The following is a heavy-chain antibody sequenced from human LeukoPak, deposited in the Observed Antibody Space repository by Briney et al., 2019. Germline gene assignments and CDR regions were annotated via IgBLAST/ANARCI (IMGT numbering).Heavy chain of an antibody. D-gene: IGHD4-23*01. Sequence: KSSETLSLTCTVSGGSISGYYWTWIRQPPGKGLDWIGFVYYNGNTRYNPSLKSRVTISVDTSENQFSLNLTSVTAADTAVYHCARANPLYGGYYFDFWGQGSLVTVSS. V-gene: IGHV4-59*01. CDR3: ARANPLYGGYYFDF. CDR2: VYYNGNT. J-gene: IGHJ4*02. CDR1: GGSISGYY.